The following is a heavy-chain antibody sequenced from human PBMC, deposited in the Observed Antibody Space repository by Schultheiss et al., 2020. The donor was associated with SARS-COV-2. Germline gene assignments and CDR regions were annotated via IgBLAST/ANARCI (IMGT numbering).Heavy chain of an antibody. J-gene: IGHJ6*02. CDR2: ISGSGGST. Sequence: GGSLRLSCAASGFTFSSYAMSWVRQAPGKGLEWVSAISGSGGSTYYADSVKGRFTISRDNSKNTLYLQMNSLRAEDTAVYYCARPRGYIAVAGTSRDVWGQGTTVTVSS. D-gene: IGHD6-19*01. V-gene: IGHV3-23*01. CDR3: ARPRGYIAVAGTSRDV. CDR1: GFTFSSYA.